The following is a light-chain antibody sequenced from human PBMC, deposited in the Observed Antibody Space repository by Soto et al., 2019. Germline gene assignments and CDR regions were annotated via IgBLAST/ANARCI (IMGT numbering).Light chain of an antibody. V-gene: IGKV1-33*01. CDR1: QDITNY. J-gene: IGKJ4*01. CDR2: DAS. CDR3: QQYDDLPLT. Sequence: DIQMTQSPSSLSASVGDRVTITCQASQDITNYLSWYQQKPGKAPKLLIYDASNLEIGVPSRFSGRGSGTDFSLTITSLQPEDFATYFCQQYDDLPLTFGGGTKVDI.